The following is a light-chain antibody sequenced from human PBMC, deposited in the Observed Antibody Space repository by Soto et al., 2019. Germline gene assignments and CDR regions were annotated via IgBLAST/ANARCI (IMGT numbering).Light chain of an antibody. J-gene: IGKJ1*01. Sequence: EIVLTQSPGTLSLSPGERATLSCRASQSVSSSYLAWYQQKPGQAPRLLIYGAASRATGIPDRFSGSGSGTDFTLTISRLVPEDFAVYYGQQFGSSPRGTFGQGTKVEIK. CDR1: QSVSSSY. CDR3: QQFGSSPRGT. V-gene: IGKV3-20*01. CDR2: GAA.